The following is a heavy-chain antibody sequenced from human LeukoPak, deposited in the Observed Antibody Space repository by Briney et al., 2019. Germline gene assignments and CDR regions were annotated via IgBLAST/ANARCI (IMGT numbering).Heavy chain of an antibody. CDR2: ISAYNGNT. CDR1: GYTFTSYG. CDR3: ARAESSRGIVVAAAAHWFDP. Sequence: ASVKVSCRASGYTFTSYGISWVRQAPGQGLEWMGWISAYNGNTNYAQKLQGRVTMTTDTSTSTAYMELRSLRSDDTAVYYCARAESSRGIVVAAAAHWFDPWGQGTLVTVSS. J-gene: IGHJ5*02. V-gene: IGHV1-18*04. D-gene: IGHD2-15*01.